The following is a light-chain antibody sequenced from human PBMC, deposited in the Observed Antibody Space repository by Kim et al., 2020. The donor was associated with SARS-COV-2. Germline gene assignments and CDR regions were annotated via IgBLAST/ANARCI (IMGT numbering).Light chain of an antibody. CDR3: QQLNSYPLT. CDR1: QGISSY. Sequence: IQLTQSPSSLSASVGDRVTITCRASQGISSYLAWYQQKPGKAPGLLIYAASTLQSGVPSRFSGSGSGTDFALTISSLQPEDFATYYCQQLNSYPLTFGGGTKVDIK. V-gene: IGKV1-9*01. CDR2: AAS. J-gene: IGKJ4*01.